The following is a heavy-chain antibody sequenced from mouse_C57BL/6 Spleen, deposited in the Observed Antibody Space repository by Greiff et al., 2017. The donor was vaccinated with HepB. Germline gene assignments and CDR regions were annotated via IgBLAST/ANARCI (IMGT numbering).Heavy chain of an antibody. CDR3: ARADGYYSYWYFDV. J-gene: IGHJ1*03. Sequence: EVHLVESGGGLVKPGGSLKLSCAASGFTFSSYAMSWVRQTPEKRLEWVATISDGGSYTYYPDNVKGRFTISRDNAKNNLYLQMSHLKSEDTAMDYWARADGYYSYWYFDVWGTGTTVTVSS. V-gene: IGHV5-4*01. CDR1: GFTFSSYA. CDR2: ISDGGSYT. D-gene: IGHD2-3*01.